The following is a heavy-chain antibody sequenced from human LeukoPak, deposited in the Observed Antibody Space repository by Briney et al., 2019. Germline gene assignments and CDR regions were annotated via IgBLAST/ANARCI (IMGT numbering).Heavy chain of an antibody. CDR1: GFTFSSYW. V-gene: IGHV3-7*01. D-gene: IGHD2-2*01. J-gene: IGHJ3*02. CDR3: ARSFTTWGAFDI. CDR2: IKQDGSEK. Sequence: GGSLRLSCAASGFTFSSYWMSWVRQAPGKGLEWVANIKQDGSEKYYVDSVKGRFTVSRDNAKNSVYLQMNSLRVEDTAVYYCARSFTTWGAFDIWGQGTMVTVSS.